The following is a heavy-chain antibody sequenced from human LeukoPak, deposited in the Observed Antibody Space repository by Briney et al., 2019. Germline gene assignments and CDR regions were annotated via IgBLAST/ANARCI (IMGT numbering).Heavy chain of an antibody. Sequence: GGSLRLSCAASGFTFSSYAMNWVRQAPGKGLEWVSVISGSGTSTYYADSVRGRFTISRDNAKNTLYLQMNSLRAEDTAVYYCARDPRYYDSSGYNNWFDPWGQGTLVTVSS. CDR3: ARDPRYYDSSGYNNWFDP. CDR2: ISGSGTST. D-gene: IGHD3-22*01. V-gene: IGHV3-23*01. CDR1: GFTFSSYA. J-gene: IGHJ5*02.